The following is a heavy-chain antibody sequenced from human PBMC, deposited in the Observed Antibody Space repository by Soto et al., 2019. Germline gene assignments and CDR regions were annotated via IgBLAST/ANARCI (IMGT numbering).Heavy chain of an antibody. Sequence: SVKVSCKASGYTFTGYYMHWVRQAPGQGLEWMGGIIPIFGTANYAQKFQGRVTITADESTSTAYMELSSLRSEDTAVYYCASCTLSLSYGSGSYYRNNWFDPWGQVTLVTVSS. D-gene: IGHD3-10*01. J-gene: IGHJ5*02. CDR2: IIPIFGTA. V-gene: IGHV1-69*13. CDR3: ASCTLSLSYGSGSYYRNNWFDP. CDR1: GYTFTGYY.